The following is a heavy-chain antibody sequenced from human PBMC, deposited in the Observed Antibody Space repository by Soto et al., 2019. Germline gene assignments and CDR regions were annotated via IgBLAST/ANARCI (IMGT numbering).Heavy chain of an antibody. J-gene: IGHJ4*02. Sequence: EVQLLESGGGLVQPGGSLRLSCAASGFPFSNCDMRWVRQAPGKGLEWVAAVSGSGGAAYYADSVKGRFTISRDNAKNRLSLALNSLRADDSAVYYCAKGWSSSAWDSHYFDSWGQGIRVTVSS. CDR1: GFPFSNCD. D-gene: IGHD3-3*01. V-gene: IGHV3-23*01. CDR2: VSGSGGAA. CDR3: AKGWSSSAWDSHYFDS.